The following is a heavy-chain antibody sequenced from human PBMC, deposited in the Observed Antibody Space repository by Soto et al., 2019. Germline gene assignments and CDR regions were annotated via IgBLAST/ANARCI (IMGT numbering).Heavy chain of an antibody. D-gene: IGHD3-22*01. CDR1: GGTFSTYT. CDR3: AGDPDSHYNDSHASSYP. CDR2: IIPIIGII. Sequence: QVQLVQSGAEVKKPGSSVKVSCKASGGTFSTYTITWVRQAPGQGLEWMGRIIPIIGIINYAQKFQGRVTITADKFTGTAYMELPRLRLDDTAVYYCAGDPDSHYNDSHASSYPWGQGTLVTVSS. J-gene: IGHJ5*02. V-gene: IGHV1-69*08.